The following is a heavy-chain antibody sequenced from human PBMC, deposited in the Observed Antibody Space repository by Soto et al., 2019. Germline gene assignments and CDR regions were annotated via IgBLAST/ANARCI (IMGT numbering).Heavy chain of an antibody. J-gene: IGHJ4*02. CDR1: GYTFSAYS. Sequence: AASVKVSCKASGYTFSAYSMHWVRQAPGQGLEWVGWFNPNSGDTIYAQKFQGRVTLTRDTSISTAYMELYGLRVDDTAVYFCAREASAVISLDYWGQGTLVTVSS. CDR3: AREASAVISLDY. V-gene: IGHV1-2*02. D-gene: IGHD3-16*02. CDR2: FNPNSGDT.